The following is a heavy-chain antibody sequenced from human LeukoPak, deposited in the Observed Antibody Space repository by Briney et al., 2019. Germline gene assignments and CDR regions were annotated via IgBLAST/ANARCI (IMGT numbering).Heavy chain of an antibody. D-gene: IGHD5-12*01. CDR3: ARRYREFDY. CDR2: IYHSEST. Sequence: SETLSLTCTVSGYSISSGYYWGWIRQPPGKGLEWIGSIYHSESTYYNPSLKSRVTISVDTSKNQFSLKLSSVTAADTAVYYCARRYREFDYWGQGTLVTVSS. CDR1: GYSISSGYY. V-gene: IGHV4-38-2*02. J-gene: IGHJ4*02.